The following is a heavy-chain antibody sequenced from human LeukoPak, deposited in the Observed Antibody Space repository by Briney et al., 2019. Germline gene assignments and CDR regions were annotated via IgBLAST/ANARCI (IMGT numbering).Heavy chain of an antibody. Sequence: PGGSLRLSCAASGFTFSTYGMHWVRQAPGKGLEWVAVISYDGSNKYYADSVKGRFTTSRDNSKNTLYLQMNSLRAEDTAVYYCALESGYYYDSSGYWGQGTMVTVSS. CDR1: GFTFSTYG. J-gene: IGHJ3*01. CDR3: ALESGYYYDSSGY. V-gene: IGHV3-30*03. D-gene: IGHD3-22*01. CDR2: ISYDGSNK.